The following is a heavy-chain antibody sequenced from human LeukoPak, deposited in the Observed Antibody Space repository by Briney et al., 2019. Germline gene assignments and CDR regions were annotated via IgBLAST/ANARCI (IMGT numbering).Heavy chain of an antibody. CDR1: GFIFSSYA. J-gene: IGHJ4*02. D-gene: IGHD2-8*01. CDR2: ISGSGGST. CDR3: PKDRSGINDVCHGDFDY. Sequence: GGSLRLSCAASGFIFSSYAMSWVRQAPGKGLEWVSTISGSGGSTYYADSVKGRFTISRDNSKNTVYLQMNSLRAEDTAVYYGPKDRSGINDVCHGDFDYWGQGTLVTVSS. V-gene: IGHV3-23*01.